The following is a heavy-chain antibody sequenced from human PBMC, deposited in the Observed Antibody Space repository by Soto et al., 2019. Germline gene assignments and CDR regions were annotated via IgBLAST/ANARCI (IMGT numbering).Heavy chain of an antibody. D-gene: IGHD3-22*01. CDR1: GGSISSGGYF. J-gene: IGHJ6*02. V-gene: IGHV4-31*03. CDR3: ARRFGYYYDSTYGMDV. CDR2: IYNSGSA. Sequence: QVQLQESGPGLVKPSETLSLTCTVSGGSISSGGYFWSWIRQHPGKGLEWIGYIYNSGSAFYNPSLKSRVIISIDTSKNQFSLRLSSVTVADTAVYYCARRFGYYYDSTYGMDVWGQGTTVTVSS.